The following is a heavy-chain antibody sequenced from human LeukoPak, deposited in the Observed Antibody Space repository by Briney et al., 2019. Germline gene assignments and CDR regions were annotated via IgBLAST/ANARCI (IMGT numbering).Heavy chain of an antibody. J-gene: IGHJ6*02. V-gene: IGHV3-30*18. CDR1: GFTGFRNYA. CDR2: ISYDGSNK. CDR3: AKDPEYGSWWYYGMDV. Sequence: PGRSLRLSCAASGFTGFRNYAMHWVRQAPGKGLEWVAVISYDGSNKYYGDSVKGRFTISRDKFKNTLYLQMNSLRVEDTAVYHCAKDPEYGSWWYYGMDVWGQGTTVTVSS. D-gene: IGHD6-6*01.